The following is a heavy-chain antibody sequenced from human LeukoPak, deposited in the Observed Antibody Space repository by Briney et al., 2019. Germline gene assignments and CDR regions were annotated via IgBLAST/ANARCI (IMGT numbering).Heavy chain of an antibody. J-gene: IGHJ4*02. CDR3: ARERGYYDSSGYYSFGLDY. Sequence: GGSLRLSCAASGFTSSSYGMHWVRQAPGKGLEWVAVIWYDGSNKYYADSVKGRFTISRDNSKNTLYLQMNSLRAEDTAVYYCARERGYYDSSGYYSFGLDYWGQGTLVTVSS. CDR1: GFTSSSYG. D-gene: IGHD3-22*01. CDR2: IWYDGSNK. V-gene: IGHV3-33*08.